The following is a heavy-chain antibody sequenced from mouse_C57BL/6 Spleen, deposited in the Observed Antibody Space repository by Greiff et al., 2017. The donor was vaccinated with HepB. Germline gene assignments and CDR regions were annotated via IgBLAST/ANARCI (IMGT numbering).Heavy chain of an antibody. V-gene: IGHV5-6*01. CDR1: GFTFSSYG. Sequence: EVKLQESGGDLVKPGGSLKLSCAASGFTFSSYGMSWVRQTPDKRLEWVATISSGGSYTYYPDSVKGRFTISRDNAKNTLYLQMSSLKSEDTAMYYCARLVTGTDYAMDYWGQGTSVTVSS. D-gene: IGHD4-1*01. CDR2: ISSGGSYT. CDR3: ARLVTGTDYAMDY. J-gene: IGHJ4*01.